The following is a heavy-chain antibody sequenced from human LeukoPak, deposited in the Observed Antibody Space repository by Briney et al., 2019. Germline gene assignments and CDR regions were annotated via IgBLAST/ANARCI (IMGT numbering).Heavy chain of an antibody. Sequence: GESLKISCKGSGYSFTSYWIGWVRQMPGKGLEWMGIIYPGDSDTRYSPSFQGQVTISADKSISTAYLQWSSLKASDTAMYYCAVTYCGGDCYGNWFDPWGQEPWSPSPQ. CDR1: GYSFTSYW. J-gene: IGHJ5*02. CDR3: AVTYCGGDCYGNWFDP. D-gene: IGHD2-21*02. CDR2: IYPGDSDT. V-gene: IGHV5-51*01.